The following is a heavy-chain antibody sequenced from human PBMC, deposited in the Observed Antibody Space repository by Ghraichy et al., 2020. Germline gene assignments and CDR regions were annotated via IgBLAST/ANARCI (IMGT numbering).Heavy chain of an antibody. CDR1: GYSISSTYY. CDR2: IYHSGNT. Sequence: SETLSLTCAVSGYSISSTYYWGWIRQPPGKGLEWIGNIYHSGNTYYNPSLKSRVTISLDTSKNQFSLRLNSVTAADTAVYYCARDRDLTGRYGNFHLWGLGILVTVPS. V-gene: IGHV4-38-2*02. CDR3: ARDRDLTGRYGNFHL. D-gene: IGHD4-17*01. J-gene: IGHJ1*01.